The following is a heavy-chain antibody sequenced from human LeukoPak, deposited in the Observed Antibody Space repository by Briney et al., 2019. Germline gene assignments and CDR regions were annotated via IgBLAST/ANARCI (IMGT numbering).Heavy chain of an antibody. CDR3: ARRYPRVVGALIDY. J-gene: IGHJ4*02. CDR2: INHSGST. Sequence: PSETLSLTCAVSGGSIGSSNWWTWVRQPPGKGLEWIGEINHSGSTNCRPSLKSRVTISVDTSKHHFSRNLNSLTAADTAVYYCARRYPRVVGALIDYWGQGTLVTVSS. CDR1: GGSIGSSNW. D-gene: IGHD1-26*01. V-gene: IGHV4-4*02.